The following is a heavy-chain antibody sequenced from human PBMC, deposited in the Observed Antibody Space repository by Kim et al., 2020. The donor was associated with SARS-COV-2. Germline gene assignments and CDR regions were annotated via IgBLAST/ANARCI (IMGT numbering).Heavy chain of an antibody. CDR3: ARTQNAGGGATVAASEGYWFDP. CDR2: IDWDDDK. J-gene: IGHJ5*02. D-gene: IGHD4-17*01. CDR1: GFSLSTSGMC. Sequence: SGPTLVNPTQTLTLTCTFSGFSLSTSGMCVSWIRQPPGKALEWLARIDWDDDKYYSKSLKTRLTISKNTSKNQVGLTMTNMDPVDTATYYCARTQNAGGGATVAASEGYWFDPGGHGTLVTVSA. V-gene: IGHV2-70*11.